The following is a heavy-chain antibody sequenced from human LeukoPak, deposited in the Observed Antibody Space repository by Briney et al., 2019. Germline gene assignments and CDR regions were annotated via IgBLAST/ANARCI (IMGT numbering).Heavy chain of an antibody. D-gene: IGHD3-16*01. CDR1: GGSFSGYY. J-gene: IGHJ4*02. CDR3: ATIGGRYMTHFDD. Sequence: SETLSLTCAVYGGSFSGYYWSWIRQPPGKGLEWIGEINHSGSSNYNPSLKSRVTISVDTSKKQFSLKVNPVTAADTAVYYCATIGGRYMTHFDDWGQGTLVTVSS. CDR2: INHSGSS. V-gene: IGHV4-34*01.